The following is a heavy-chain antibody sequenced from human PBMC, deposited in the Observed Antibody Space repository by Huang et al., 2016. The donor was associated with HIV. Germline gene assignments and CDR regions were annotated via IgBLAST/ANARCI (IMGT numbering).Heavy chain of an antibody. CDR1: TFTFGAYW. J-gene: IGHJ6*02. D-gene: IGHD1-7*01. CDR2: SKQDESEK. Sequence: VESGGRLVQTGGSIRLSCVGSTFTFGAYWMGWVRQSPGKGLEWVANSKQDESEKYYVESVKGLFNISRDNAKKVLFLEMNNVRVEDTATYYCATKTAAMDIWGQGTTVTVS. CDR3: ATKTAAMDI. V-gene: IGHV3-7*01.